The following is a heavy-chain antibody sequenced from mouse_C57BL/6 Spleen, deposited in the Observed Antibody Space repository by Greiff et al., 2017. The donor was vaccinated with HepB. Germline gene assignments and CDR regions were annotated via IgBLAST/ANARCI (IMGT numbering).Heavy chain of an antibody. CDR1: GYTFTDYE. CDR2: IDPETGGT. V-gene: IGHV1-15*01. CDR3: TRADGYAMDY. Sequence: LVESGAELVRPGASVTLSCKASGYTFTDYEMHWVKQTPVHGLEWIGAIDPETGGTAYNQKFKGKAILTADKSSSTAYMELRSLTSEDSAVYYCTRADGYAMDYWGQGTSVTVSS. J-gene: IGHJ4*01. D-gene: IGHD2-3*01.